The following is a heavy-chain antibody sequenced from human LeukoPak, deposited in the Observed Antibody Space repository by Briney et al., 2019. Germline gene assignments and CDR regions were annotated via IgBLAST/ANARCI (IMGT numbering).Heavy chain of an antibody. CDR2: ISGSGGST. J-gene: IGHJ4*02. D-gene: IGHD3-22*01. V-gene: IGHV3-23*01. CDR1: GFTFSSYA. Sequence: TGGSLRLSCAASGFTFSSYAMSWVRQAPGKGLEWVSAISGSGGSTYYADSVKGRFTISRDNSKNTLNLQMNSLRAEDTAVYYCAKDGYDSSGYYTTPFDYWGQGTLVTVSS. CDR3: AKDGYDSSGYYTTPFDY.